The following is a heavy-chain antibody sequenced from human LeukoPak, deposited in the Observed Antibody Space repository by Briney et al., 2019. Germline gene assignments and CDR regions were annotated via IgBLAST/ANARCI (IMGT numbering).Heavy chain of an antibody. Sequence: GGSLRLSCAASGFTFSVYYMSWIRQAPGKGLEWVSYISSSGSTIYYADSVKGRFTISRDNAKNSLYLQMNSLRAEDTAVYYCARGRDYYYYYMDVWGKGTTVTVSS. V-gene: IGHV3-11*01. CDR1: GFTFSVYY. CDR3: ARGRDYYYYYMDV. J-gene: IGHJ6*03. CDR2: ISSSGSTI.